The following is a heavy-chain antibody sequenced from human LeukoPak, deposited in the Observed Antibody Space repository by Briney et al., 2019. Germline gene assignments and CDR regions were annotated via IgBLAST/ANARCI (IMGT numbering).Heavy chain of an antibody. CDR3: AGSAPSGGPTQDFDY. V-gene: IGHV1-18*01. D-gene: IGHD3-10*01. CDR1: GYTFTSYG. CDR2: INAYNGNT. Sequence: GASVKVSCKASGYTFTSYGISWVRPAPRQGLEWMGLINAYNGNTNDAQKLEGRVTMTTNTSTSTAYMELRSLRSDDAAVYYCAGSAPSGGPTQDFDYWGQGTLVTVSS. J-gene: IGHJ4*02.